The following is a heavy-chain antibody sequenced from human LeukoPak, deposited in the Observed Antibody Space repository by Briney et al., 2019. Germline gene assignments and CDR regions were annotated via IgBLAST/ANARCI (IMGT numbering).Heavy chain of an antibody. J-gene: IGHJ4*02. Sequence: GGSLRLSCAASGFSFSNYAMHWVRQAPGKGLEWVAVTSYDGSNKFYADTVKGRFTFSRDNSKNTLYLQMNSLGAEDTAVYYCARVPYGSGSYCDYWGQGTLVTVSS. CDR2: TSYDGSNK. V-gene: IGHV3-30-3*01. CDR1: GFSFSNYA. CDR3: ARVPYGSGSYCDY. D-gene: IGHD3-10*01.